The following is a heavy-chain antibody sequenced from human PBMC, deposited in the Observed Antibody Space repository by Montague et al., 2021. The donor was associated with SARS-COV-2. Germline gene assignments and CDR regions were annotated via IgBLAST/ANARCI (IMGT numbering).Heavy chain of an antibody. Sequence: SETLSLTCTVSGYSISSGYYWGWIRKFPGKGLEWIGSIYHSGTTYYNPSLKSRVTISVGTSKNQFSLKMYSVTAADTAQSYCARDRTFRDGYLDAFEIWGQGTMVTVSS. V-gene: IGHV4-38-2*02. CDR2: IYHSGTT. D-gene: IGHD5-24*01. CDR3: ARDRTFRDGYLDAFEI. J-gene: IGHJ3*02. CDR1: GYSISSGYY.